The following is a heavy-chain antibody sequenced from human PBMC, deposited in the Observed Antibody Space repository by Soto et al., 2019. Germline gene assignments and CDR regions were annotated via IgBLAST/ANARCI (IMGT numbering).Heavy chain of an antibody. D-gene: IGHD6-19*01. J-gene: IGHJ6*02. CDR3: ARDGQSLAPYALDV. CDR1: GFTFSGHA. Sequence: QVQVVESGGGVVQPGRSLRLSCTASGFTFSGHAVHWVRQPPGKGLEWVAQIWYDGSNKYYADSVKGRFTISRDNSKNTLYVQMDSLRGEDTAVYYCARDGQSLAPYALDVWGQGTSVTVSS. V-gene: IGHV3-33*01. CDR2: IWYDGSNK.